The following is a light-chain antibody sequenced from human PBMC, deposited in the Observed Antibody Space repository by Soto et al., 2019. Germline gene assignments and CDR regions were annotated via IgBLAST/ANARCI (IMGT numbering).Light chain of an antibody. Sequence: QSVLTHPPSVSGDPGQRVTISCTGRSSNIGAGYDVHWYQQLPGTAPTLLTSGNTDRPSGVPDRFSGSKSGTSASLAITGLQTEDEADYYCQSFDRSLTAWVFGGGTKVTVL. CDR1: SSNIGAGYD. V-gene: IGLV1-40*01. CDR3: QSFDRSLTAWV. J-gene: IGLJ3*02. CDR2: GNT.